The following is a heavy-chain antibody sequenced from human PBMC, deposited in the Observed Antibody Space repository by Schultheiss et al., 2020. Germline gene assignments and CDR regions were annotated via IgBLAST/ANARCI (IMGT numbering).Heavy chain of an antibody. D-gene: IGHD3-22*01. CDR2: VHYSGST. CDR3: ARSLSTGYREVDY. J-gene: IGHJ4*02. V-gene: IGHV4-59*12. CDR1: GGSISSYY. Sequence: SETLSLTCTVSGGSISSYYWSWIRLSPEKGLEWIGNVHYSGSTNYNPSLKSRVSISVDTSKKQFSLKLSSVTAADTAVYYCARSLSTGYREVDYWGQGTLVTVSS.